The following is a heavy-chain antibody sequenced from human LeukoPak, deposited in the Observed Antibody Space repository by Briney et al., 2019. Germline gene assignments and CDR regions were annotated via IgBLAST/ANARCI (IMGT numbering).Heavy chain of an antibody. Sequence: EASVKVSCKASGYTFTSYGISWVRQAPGQGLEWMGWISAYNGNTTYAQKIQGRVTMTTDTTTSATYMDLSNLKFNDTEVYYSAVVNGSRQPYYDSFDLWGKGTLVTVSS. CDR2: ISAYNGNT. CDR3: AVVNGSRQPYYDSFDL. CDR1: GYTFTSYG. V-gene: IGHV1-18*01. D-gene: IGHD2/OR15-2a*01. J-gene: IGHJ4*03.